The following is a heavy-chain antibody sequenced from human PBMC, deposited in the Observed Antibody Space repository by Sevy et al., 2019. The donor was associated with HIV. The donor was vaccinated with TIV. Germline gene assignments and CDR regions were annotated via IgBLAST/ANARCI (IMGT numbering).Heavy chain of an antibody. J-gene: IGHJ6*02. V-gene: IGHV3-7*01. CDR1: GFRLGTSW. Sequence: GGSLRLSCAASGFRLGTSWMSWVRQAPGKGLEWVANINKDGSQKYYVDSVKGRFTIARDNAKDSQFLQMSGLTIESTATDYCATDPGAAVGGGWSSDGMDIWGHGTNVTVSS. CDR3: ATDPGAAVGGGWSSDGMDI. CDR2: INKDGSQK. D-gene: IGHD2-21*01.